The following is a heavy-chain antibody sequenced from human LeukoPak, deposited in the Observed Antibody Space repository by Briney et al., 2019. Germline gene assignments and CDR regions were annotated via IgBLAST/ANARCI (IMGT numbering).Heavy chain of an antibody. D-gene: IGHD3-22*01. V-gene: IGHV3-21*01. J-gene: IGHJ6*03. Sequence: GGSLRLSCAASGFTFTSYSMNWVRQAPGKGLEWVSSISSSSSYVYYADSVKGRFTISRDNAKNSLYLQMNSLRAEDTAVYYCARESYYDSSGYPYYYYMDVWGKGTTVTVSS. CDR1: GFTFTSYS. CDR2: ISSSSSYV. CDR3: ARESYYDSSGYPYYYYMDV.